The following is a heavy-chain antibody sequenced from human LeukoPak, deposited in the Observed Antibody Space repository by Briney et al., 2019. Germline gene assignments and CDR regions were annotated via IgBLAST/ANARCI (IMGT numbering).Heavy chain of an antibody. V-gene: IGHV3-21*01. CDR3: ARDGAAAGTRYYYYYMDV. CDR1: GFTVSSNY. CDR2: ISSSSSYI. J-gene: IGHJ6*03. Sequence: GGSLRLSCAASGFTVSSNYMNWVRQAPGKGLEWVSSISSSSSYIYYADSVKGRFTISRDNAKNSLYLQMNSLRAEDTAVYYCARDGAAAGTRYYYYYMDVWGKGTTVTVSS. D-gene: IGHD6-13*01.